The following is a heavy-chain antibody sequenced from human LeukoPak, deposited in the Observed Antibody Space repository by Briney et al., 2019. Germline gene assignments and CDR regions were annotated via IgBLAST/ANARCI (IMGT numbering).Heavy chain of an antibody. CDR2: ISVYNGNT. CDR3: ASVRGLPYSGGDALDI. J-gene: IGHJ3*02. Sequence: ASVKVSCKASTYTFTIYSISWVRQAPGQGPEGMGWISVYNGNTNHAQKFQDRVTMTTDTSTSTAYMELRSLRSDDTAVYYCASVRGLPYSGGDALDIWGQGTTVIVSS. V-gene: IGHV1-18*01. D-gene: IGHD3-16*01. CDR1: TYTFTIYS.